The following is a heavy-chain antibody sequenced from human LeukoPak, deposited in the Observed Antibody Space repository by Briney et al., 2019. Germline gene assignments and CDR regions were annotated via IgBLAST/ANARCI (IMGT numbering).Heavy chain of an antibody. Sequence: ETLSLTCTVSGGSISSGGYYWSWIRQHPGKGLEWVSVIYSGGSTYYAAPVKGRFTISRDDSKNTLYLQVNSLKTEDTAVYYCATAAAATGGAFDVWGQGTMVTVSS. CDR2: IYSGGST. CDR1: GGSISSGGYY. V-gene: IGHV3-53*01. D-gene: IGHD2-15*01. J-gene: IGHJ3*01. CDR3: ATAAAATGGAFDV.